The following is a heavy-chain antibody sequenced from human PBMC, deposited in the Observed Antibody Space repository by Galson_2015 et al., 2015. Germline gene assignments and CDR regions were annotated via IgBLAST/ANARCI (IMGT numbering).Heavy chain of an antibody. CDR3: AKDKGYSAYAFDY. CDR2: ISWNSGTI. CDR1: GFTFDDYA. D-gene: IGHD5-12*01. J-gene: IGHJ4*02. V-gene: IGHV3-9*01. Sequence: SLRLSCAASGFTFDDYAMHWVRQAPGKGLEWVSLISWNSGTIGYADSVKGRFTISRDNAKNSLFLQMNSLRAEDTALYYCAKDKGYSAYAFDYWGQGTLVTVSS.